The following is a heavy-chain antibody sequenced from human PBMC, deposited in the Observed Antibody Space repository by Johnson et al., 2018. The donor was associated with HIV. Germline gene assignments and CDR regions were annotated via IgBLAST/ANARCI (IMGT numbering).Heavy chain of an antibody. D-gene: IGHD4-23*01. CDR2: IKQDGGEK. Sequence: VQLVESGGGLVQPGGSLRLSCAVSGFTFSSYWMRWVRQAPGKGLEWVANIKQDGGEKYYVDYVKGRFTISRDNAKHSLYLKMSSLRAEDTAEYYCARAGYGGNYAFDIWGQGTMVTVSS. J-gene: IGHJ3*02. CDR3: ARAGYGGNYAFDI. V-gene: IGHV3-7*04. CDR1: GFTFSSYW.